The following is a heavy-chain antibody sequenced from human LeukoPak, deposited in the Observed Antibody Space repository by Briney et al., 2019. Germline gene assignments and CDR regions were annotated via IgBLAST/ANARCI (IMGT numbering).Heavy chain of an antibody. D-gene: IGHD2-2*01. Sequence: ASVKVSCKASGGTFSSYAISWVRQAPGQGLEWMGGIIPIFGTANYAQKFQGRVTITADESTSTAYMELNSLRSEDTAVYYCARGVVPAGYCGMDVWGQGTTVTVSS. CDR3: ARGVVPAGYCGMDV. CDR2: IIPIFGTA. V-gene: IGHV1-69*13. J-gene: IGHJ6*02. CDR1: GGTFSSYA.